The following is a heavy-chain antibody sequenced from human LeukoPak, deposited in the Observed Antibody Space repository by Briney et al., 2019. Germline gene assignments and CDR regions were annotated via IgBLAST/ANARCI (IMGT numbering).Heavy chain of an antibody. Sequence: PGGSLRLSCAASGFTFSSYWMSWVRQAPGKGLEWVANIKQDGSEKYYVDSVKGRFTISRDNAKNSLYLQMNSLRAEDTAVYYCARKTARQQLVGVVPDYWGQGTLVTVSS. D-gene: IGHD6-13*01. J-gene: IGHJ4*02. CDR2: IKQDGSEK. CDR3: ARKTARQQLVGVVPDY. V-gene: IGHV3-7*01. CDR1: GFTFSSYW.